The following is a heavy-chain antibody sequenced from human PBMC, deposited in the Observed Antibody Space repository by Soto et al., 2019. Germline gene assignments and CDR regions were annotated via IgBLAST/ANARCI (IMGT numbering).Heavy chain of an antibody. D-gene: IGHD6-13*01. V-gene: IGHV4-31*03. CDR1: GGSINSATYY. J-gene: IGHJ4*02. Sequence: QVQLQESGPGLVKPSQTLSLTCTVSGGSINSATYYWSWIRQHPGKGLEWIGYIYHSGSTYYNPSLKGRVTISVDTSKNEFSLKLSSVTVADTAVYYCARDRISAAGYFDYWGQGTLVTVSS. CDR2: IYHSGST. CDR3: ARDRISAAGYFDY.